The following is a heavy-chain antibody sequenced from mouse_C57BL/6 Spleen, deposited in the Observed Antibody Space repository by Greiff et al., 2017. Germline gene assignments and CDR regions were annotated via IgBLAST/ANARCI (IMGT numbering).Heavy chain of an antibody. V-gene: IGHV1-85*01. D-gene: IGHD1-1*01. Sequence: QVQLQQSGPELVKPGASVKLSCKASGYTFTSYDINWVKQRPGQGLEWIGWIYPRDGSTTYNEKFKGKATLTVDTSSSTAYMELHILSSEDSAVYFCAREGGIYYRSMDYWGQGTSVTVSS. J-gene: IGHJ4*01. CDR3: AREGGIYYRSMDY. CDR2: IYPRDGST. CDR1: GYTFTSYD.